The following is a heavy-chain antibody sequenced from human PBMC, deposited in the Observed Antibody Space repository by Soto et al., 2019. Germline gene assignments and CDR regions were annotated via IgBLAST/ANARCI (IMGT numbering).Heavy chain of an antibody. CDR3: TRCSGWYGQCYFDC. D-gene: IGHD6-13*01. CDR2: IYSDGRT. J-gene: IGHJ4*02. CDR1: GFIVSSSY. V-gene: IGHV3-53*02. Sequence: DVQLVETGGGLIQPGGSLRLSCAASGFIVSSSYMSWVRQAPGKGLEWVSVIYSDGRTYYADSVKGRFTIPRDNSKNTLYLQMNSLSAEATAVYYCTRCSGWYGQCYFDCWGQGTLVTVSS.